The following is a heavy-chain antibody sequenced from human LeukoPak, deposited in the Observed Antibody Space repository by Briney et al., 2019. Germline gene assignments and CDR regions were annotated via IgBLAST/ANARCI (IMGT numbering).Heavy chain of an antibody. J-gene: IGHJ5*02. CDR2: MNPNSGNT. D-gene: IGHD2-2*01. CDR1: GYTFTNYD. V-gene: IGHV1-8*01. Sequence: ASVKVSCKTSGYTFTNYDINWVRQATGQGLEWMGWMNPNSGNTGYAQKFQGRVTMTRNTSISTAYMELSSLRSEDTAVYYCARPHCSSTDCHPPEWFDPWGQGSLVTVSS. CDR3: ARPHCSSTDCHPPEWFDP.